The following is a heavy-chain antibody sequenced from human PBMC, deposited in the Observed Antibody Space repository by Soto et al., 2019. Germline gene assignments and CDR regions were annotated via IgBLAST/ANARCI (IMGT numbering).Heavy chain of an antibody. D-gene: IGHD1-1*01. CDR1: GFTFSSYA. Sequence: QVQLVESGGGVVQPGRSLRLSCAASGFTFSSYAMHWVRQAPGKGLEWLAVISYDGSNKYYADSVKGRFTISRDNSKNTLYLQMNRLRAEDTAVYYCARGGELERYYYYYGMDVWGQGTTVTVSS. J-gene: IGHJ6*02. CDR2: ISYDGSNK. V-gene: IGHV3-30-3*01. CDR3: ARGGELERYYYYYGMDV.